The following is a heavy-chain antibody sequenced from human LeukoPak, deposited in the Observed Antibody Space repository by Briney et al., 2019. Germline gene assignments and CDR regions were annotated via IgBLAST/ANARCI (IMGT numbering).Heavy chain of an antibody. CDR2: IIPIFGTV. CDR3: ARAGGYYYGSGSGNYYYYYGMDV. J-gene: IGHJ6*04. CDR1: GGTFSSYA. D-gene: IGHD3-10*01. Sequence: ASVKVSCKASGGTFSSYAISWVRQAPGQGLEWMGGIIPIFGTVNYAQKFQGRVTITADESTSTAYMELSSLRSEDTAVYYCARAGGYYYGSGSGNYYYYYGMDVWGKGTTVTVSS. V-gene: IGHV1-69*01.